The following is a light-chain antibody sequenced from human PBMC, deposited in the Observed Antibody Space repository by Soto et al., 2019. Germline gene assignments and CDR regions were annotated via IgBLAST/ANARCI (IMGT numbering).Light chain of an antibody. V-gene: IGLV4-60*02. CDR2: LEGSGSY. J-gene: IGLJ2*01. CDR1: SGHSSYI. CDR3: ETWDSNTVV. Sequence: SVLTQSSSASASLGSSVKLTCTLSSGHSSYIIAWHQQQPGKAPRYLMKLEGSGSYNKGSGVPDRFSGSSSGADRYLTISNLQFEDEADYYCETWDSNTVVFGGGTKLTVL.